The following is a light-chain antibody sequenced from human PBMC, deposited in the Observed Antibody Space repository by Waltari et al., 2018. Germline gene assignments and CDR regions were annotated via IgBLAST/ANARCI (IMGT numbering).Light chain of an antibody. CDR2: DAS. CDR3: QMYVRLPVT. J-gene: IGKJ1*01. Sequence: ELVLTQSPGTLAFSPGERATLSCRASQSVGRALARYQQKPGQAPRLLIYDASSRGTGISDKLSGSGSGTDFSLTISRVEPEDFAVYFCQMYVRLPVTFGHGTKVEVK. V-gene: IGKV3-20*01. CDR1: QSVGRA.